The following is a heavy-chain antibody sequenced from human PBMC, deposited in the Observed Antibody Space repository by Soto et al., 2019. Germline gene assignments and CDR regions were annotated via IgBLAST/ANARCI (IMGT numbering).Heavy chain of an antibody. V-gene: IGHV1-8*01. Sequence: QVQLVQSGAEVKKPGASVKVSCKASGYTFTTYDINWVRQAPGQGLEWVGWMNPNSGNTGYAQKFQGRVTKTRDTSISTAYMELTGLRSDDTAVYYCARDAAATGSGWFDPWGQGTLVTVSS. CDR3: ARDAAATGSGWFDP. CDR1: GYTFTTYD. J-gene: IGHJ5*02. D-gene: IGHD1-1*01. CDR2: MNPNSGNT.